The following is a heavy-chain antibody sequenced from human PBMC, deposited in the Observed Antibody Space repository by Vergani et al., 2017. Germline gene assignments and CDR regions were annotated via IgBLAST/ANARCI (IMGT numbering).Heavy chain of an antibody. J-gene: IGHJ4*02. D-gene: IGHD3-10*01. V-gene: IGHV1-2*02. CDR3: ARIYGSGSDLPGVFDY. CDR1: GYTFTGYY. Sequence: QVQLVQSGAEVKKPGASVKVSCKASGYTFTGYYMHWVRQAPGQGLEWMGWINPNSGGTNYAQKFQGRVTMTRDTSIRTAYMVLSRLSSGDTAVYYCARIYGSGSDLPGVFDYWGQGTLVTVSS. CDR2: INPNSGGT.